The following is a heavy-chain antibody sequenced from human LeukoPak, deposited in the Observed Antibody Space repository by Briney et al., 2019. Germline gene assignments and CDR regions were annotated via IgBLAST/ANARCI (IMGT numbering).Heavy chain of an antibody. CDR1: GGSISSGGYY. V-gene: IGHV3-11*01. D-gene: IGHD3-10*01. CDR3: VRGDGFGESFDP. Sequence: LSLTCTVSGGSISSGGYYWSWIRQHPGKGLEWLSYISSRRSTIYYADSVKGRFTISRDNAKNSLFLQMNSLRAEDTAVYYCVRGDGFGESFDPWGQGTLVTVSS. J-gene: IGHJ5*02. CDR2: ISSRRSTI.